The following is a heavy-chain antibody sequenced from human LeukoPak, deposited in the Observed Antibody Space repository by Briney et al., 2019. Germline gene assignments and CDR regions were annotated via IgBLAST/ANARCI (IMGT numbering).Heavy chain of an antibody. Sequence: SETLSLTCAVPGGSISSYYWSWIRQPPGKGLEWIGYIYYSGSTNYNPSLKSRVTISVDTSKNQFSLKLSSVTAADTAVYYCARGGSSRQTEAVYYYYYGMDVWGQGTTVTVSS. J-gene: IGHJ6*02. CDR1: GGSISSYY. D-gene: IGHD6-13*01. V-gene: IGHV4-59*01. CDR3: ARGGSSRQTEAVYYYYYGMDV. CDR2: IYYSGST.